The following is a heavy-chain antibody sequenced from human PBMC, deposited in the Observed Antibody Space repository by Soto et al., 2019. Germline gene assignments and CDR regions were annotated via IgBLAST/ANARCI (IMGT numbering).Heavy chain of an antibody. CDR2: ISYDGSNK. J-gene: IGHJ6*02. CDR1: GFTFSSYG. Sequence: QVQLVESGGGVVQPGRSLRLSCAASGFTFSSYGMHWVRQAPGKGLEWVAVISYDGSNKYYADSVKGRFTISRDNSKNXLXXQMNSLRAEDTAVYYCVGYCSGGSCYDYYYYGMDVWGQGTTVTVSS. D-gene: IGHD2-15*01. V-gene: IGHV3-30*03. CDR3: VGYCSGGSCYDYYYYGMDV.